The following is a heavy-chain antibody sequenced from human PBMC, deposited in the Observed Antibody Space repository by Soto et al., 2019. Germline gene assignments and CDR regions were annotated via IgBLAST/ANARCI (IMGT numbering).Heavy chain of an antibody. CDR1: GFVFSSYA. J-gene: IGHJ3*02. D-gene: IGHD6-19*01. V-gene: IGHV3-23*01. CDR2: ISGSGTTA. CDR3: AKTTDGWFSAFEI. Sequence: EVQLLESGGGLVQPGGSLRLSCAASGFVFSSYAMSWVRQAPGKGQEWVSAISGSGTTAYYADSVKGRFIFSRDNPKNTMYLQMNSLRAEDTAVYFCAKTTDGWFSAFEIWGQGTVVTVSS.